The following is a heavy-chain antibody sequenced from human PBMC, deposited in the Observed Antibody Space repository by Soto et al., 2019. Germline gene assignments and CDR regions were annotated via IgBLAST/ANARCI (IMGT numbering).Heavy chain of an antibody. CDR3: AKDKYDLRYYFDY. CDR2: ISYDGSNK. D-gene: IGHD5-12*01. Sequence: PGGSLRLSCAASGFTFSSYGMHWVRQAPGKGLEWVAVISYDGSNKYYADSVKGRFTISRDNSKNTLYLQMNSLRAEDTAVYYCAKDKYDLRYYFDYWGQGNLVTV. CDR1: GFTFSSYG. J-gene: IGHJ4*02. V-gene: IGHV3-30*18.